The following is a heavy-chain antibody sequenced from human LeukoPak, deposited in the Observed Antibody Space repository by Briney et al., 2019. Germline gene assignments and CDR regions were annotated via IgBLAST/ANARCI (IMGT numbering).Heavy chain of an antibody. J-gene: IGHJ6*03. V-gene: IGHV4-38-2*02. D-gene: IGHD3-10*01. CDR2: VYHSGST. Sequence: PSKTLSLTCTVSGYSITSGYYWVWIRQPPGKGLEWIGAVYHSGSTYYNPSLKSRVAISVDTSKNLFSLNLYSVTAADTAVYFCARSGPYYYHYLDVWGKGTTVTVSS. CDR1: GYSITSGYY. CDR3: ARSGPYYYHYLDV.